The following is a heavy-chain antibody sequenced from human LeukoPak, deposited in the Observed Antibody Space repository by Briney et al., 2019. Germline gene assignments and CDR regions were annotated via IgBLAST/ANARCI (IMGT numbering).Heavy chain of an antibody. D-gene: IGHD2-2*01. CDR1: GFTFSSYW. J-gene: IGHJ6*02. CDR3: ARDPLVPAAISYYYGMDV. Sequence: PGGSLRLSCAASGFTFSSYWMHWVRQAPGKGLVWVSRINGDGTSTAYADSVKGRFTISRDNSKNTLYLQMNSLRAEDTAAYYCARDPLVPAAISYYYGMDVWGQGTTVTVSS. CDR2: INGDGTST. V-gene: IGHV3-74*01.